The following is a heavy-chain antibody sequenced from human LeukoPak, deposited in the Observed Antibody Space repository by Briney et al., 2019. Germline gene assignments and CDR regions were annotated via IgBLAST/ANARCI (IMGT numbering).Heavy chain of an antibody. J-gene: IGHJ4*02. D-gene: IGHD3-16*01. CDR1: GGSISSSSYY. CDR2: IYYSGST. CDR3: ARRDYVWGSFDY. Sequence: PSETLSLTCTVSGGSISSSSYYWGWIRQPPGKGLEWIGSIYYSGSTYYNPSLKSRVTISVDTSKNQFSLKLSSVTAADTAVYYCARRDYVWGSFDYWGQGTLVTVSS. V-gene: IGHV4-39*01.